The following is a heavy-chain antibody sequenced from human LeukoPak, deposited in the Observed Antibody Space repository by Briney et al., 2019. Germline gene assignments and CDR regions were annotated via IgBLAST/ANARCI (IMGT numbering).Heavy chain of an antibody. CDR2: IYYSGSA. J-gene: IGHJ4*02. D-gene: IGHD2-8*01. Sequence: SETLSLTCNVSGGSINNYYWSWIREPPGKGLEGMGYIYYSGSANYNPSLKSRVTISVDTSKNQFAPELSSVAAAAPAVAYFARHCPNVVCSLDWGEGTLVTVSS. CDR3: ARHCPNVVCSLD. V-gene: IGHV4-59*08. CDR1: GGSINNYY.